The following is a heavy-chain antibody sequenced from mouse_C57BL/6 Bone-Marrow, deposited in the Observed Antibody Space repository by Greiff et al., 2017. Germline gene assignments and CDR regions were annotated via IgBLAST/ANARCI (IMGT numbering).Heavy chain of an antibody. J-gene: IGHJ1*03. CDR3: ARHYGNYGWYFDV. V-gene: IGHV5-2*01. D-gene: IGHD2-1*01. CDR2: INSDGGST. Sequence: EVQLVESGGGLVQPGESLKLSCESNEYEFPSHDMYWVRKTPEKRLELVAAINSDGGSTYYPDTMERRFIISRDNTKKTLYLQMSSLRTEDTALYYGARHYGNYGWYFDVGGTGTTVTVSS. CDR1: EYEFPSHD.